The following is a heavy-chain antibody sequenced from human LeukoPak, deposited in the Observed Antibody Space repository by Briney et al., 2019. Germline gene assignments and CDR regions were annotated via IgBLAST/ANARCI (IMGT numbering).Heavy chain of an antibody. Sequence: PSETLSHTCTVSGGSISSGSYYWSWIRQPAGKGLEWIGRIYTSGSTNYNPSLKSRVTISVDTSKNQFSLKLSSVTAADTAVYYCARAGFYAIDAFDIWGQGTMVTVSS. J-gene: IGHJ3*02. CDR1: GGSISSGSYY. CDR2: IYTSGST. CDR3: ARAGFYAIDAFDI. V-gene: IGHV4-61*02. D-gene: IGHD3-10*01.